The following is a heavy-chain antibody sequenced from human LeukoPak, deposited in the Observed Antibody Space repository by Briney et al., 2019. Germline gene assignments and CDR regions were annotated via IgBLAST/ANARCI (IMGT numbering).Heavy chain of an antibody. CDR1: GGSFSGHY. Sequence: SETLSLSCAVYGGSFSGHYWSWIRQPPGKGLEWIGEINHSGSTNYNPSLKSRVTISVDTSKNQFSLKLSSVTAADTAVYYCARESSGRYTLGAFDIWGQGTMVTVSS. CDR3: ARESSGRYTLGAFDI. D-gene: IGHD1-26*01. J-gene: IGHJ3*02. V-gene: IGHV4-34*01. CDR2: INHSGST.